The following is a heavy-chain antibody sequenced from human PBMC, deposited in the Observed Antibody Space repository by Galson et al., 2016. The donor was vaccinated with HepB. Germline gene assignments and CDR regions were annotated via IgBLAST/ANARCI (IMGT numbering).Heavy chain of an antibody. J-gene: IGHJ6*02. CDR3: AKDGILGTTTQSKGMDV. CDR1: GFTFSTYA. V-gene: IGHV3-23*01. Sequence: SLRLSCAASGFTFSTYAMSWVRQTPGKGLEWVSGISGRGDTTNYVDSVKGRFTVSRDNSKNTLYLQMDSLRPEDTAVYYCAKDGILGTTTQSKGMDVWGQGTTVTVSS. D-gene: IGHD1-26*01. CDR2: ISGRGDTT.